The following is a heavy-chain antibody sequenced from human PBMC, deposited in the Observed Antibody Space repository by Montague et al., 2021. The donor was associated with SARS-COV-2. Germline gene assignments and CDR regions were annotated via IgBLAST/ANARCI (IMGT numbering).Heavy chain of an antibody. V-gene: IGHV3-9*01. CDR1: GFTVGDYA. CDR3: GKASASNARWMQSPIDY. Sequence: SLRPSCAASGFTVGDYAMHWVRQRPGKGLEWVSSIRWDRGDRSYAASVKGRFSISRDDAKNSLYLQMDSLRPEDTALYYCGKASASNARWMQSPIDYWGQGTPVIVSS. CDR2: IRWDRGDR. D-gene: IGHD5-12*01. J-gene: IGHJ4*02.